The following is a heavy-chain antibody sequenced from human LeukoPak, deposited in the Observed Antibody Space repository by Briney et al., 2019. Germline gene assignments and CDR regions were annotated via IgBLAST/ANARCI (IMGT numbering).Heavy chain of an antibody. CDR1: GFTLRDFA. V-gene: IGHV3-23*01. J-gene: IGHJ4*02. CDR3: VKDAPLPFDF. CDR2: ISGDAHST. Sequence: PGGALRLSCAASGFTLRDFAMSGVRQAPGKGLEWVSAISGDAHSTYYADSLKGRFTISRDNSKNTLYLQMSSLRAADTATYFCVKDAPLPFDFWGQGALVIVSS.